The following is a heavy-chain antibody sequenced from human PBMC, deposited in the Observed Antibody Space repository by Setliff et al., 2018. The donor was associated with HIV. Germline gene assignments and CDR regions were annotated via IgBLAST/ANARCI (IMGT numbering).Heavy chain of an antibody. CDR1: GYTFNNYY. CDR3: ARAYYDSVWGSHRYRFYYFDY. D-gene: IGHD3-16*02. J-gene: IGHJ4*02. V-gene: IGHV1-46*02. CDR2: INPSDNRT. Sequence: ASVKVSCKASGYTFNNYYMHWVRQAPGQGLEWMGIINPSDNRTYYAQKFQGRVTMTRDTSTGSVYMELRSLRSEDTAVYYCARAYYDSVWGSHRYRFYYFDYWGQGSLVTVS.